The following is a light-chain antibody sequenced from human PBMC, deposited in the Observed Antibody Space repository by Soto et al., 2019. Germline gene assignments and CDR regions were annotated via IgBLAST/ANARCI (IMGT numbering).Light chain of an antibody. Sequence: DIQMTQSPSSVSAAVGDRVTITCRASQGTGSWLVWYQQKPGKAPKLLIYAASTLQSGVPSRFSGSGSGTDFTLTISSLQPEDFATYYCQQTTNFPWTFGQGTKVDIK. CDR1: QGTGSW. CDR2: AAS. V-gene: IGKV1-12*01. CDR3: QQTTNFPWT. J-gene: IGKJ1*01.